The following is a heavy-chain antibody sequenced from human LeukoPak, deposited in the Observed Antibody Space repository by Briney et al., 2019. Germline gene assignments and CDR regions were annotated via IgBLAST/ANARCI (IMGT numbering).Heavy chain of an antibody. V-gene: IGHV4-30-4*01. D-gene: IGHD3-22*01. CDR1: GGSISSGDYY. CDR2: MYYSGST. J-gene: IGHJ5*02. Sequence: SETLSLTCTVSGGSISSGDYYWSWIRQPPGKGLEWIAYMYYSGSTYYNPSLKSRVTMSADTSRNQLSLKPSSVTAADTAVYYCARPYYYDSRIDPWGQGILVTVSS. CDR3: ARPYYYDSRIDP.